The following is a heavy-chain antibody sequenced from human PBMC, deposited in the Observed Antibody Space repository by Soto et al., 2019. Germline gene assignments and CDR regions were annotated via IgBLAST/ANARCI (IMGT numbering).Heavy chain of an antibody. D-gene: IGHD6-19*01. J-gene: IGHJ4*02. CDR2: ISYDGSNK. CDR1: GFTFSSYA. V-gene: IGHV3-30-3*01. Sequence: GGSLRLSCAASGFTFSSYAMHWVRQAPGKGLEWVAVISYDGSNKYYADSVKGRFTISRDNSKNTLYLQMNSLRAEDTAVYYCAREGWANYFDYWGQGTLVTVSS. CDR3: AREGWANYFDY.